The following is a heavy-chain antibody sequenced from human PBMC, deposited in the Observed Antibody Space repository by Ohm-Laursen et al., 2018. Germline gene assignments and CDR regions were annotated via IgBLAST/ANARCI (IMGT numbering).Heavy chain of an antibody. CDR2: INPGDGST. V-gene: IGHV1-46*01. CDR1: GYNFTSFY. J-gene: IGHJ2*01. Sequence: VASVKVSCKASGYNFTSFYIHWVRQAPGQGLEWMGMINPGDGSTNYAQNYRGRVTLTRDTSTSTIYMELRSLRFEDTAVYYCARDFWARYFDLWGRGTLLTVSS. D-gene: IGHD3-3*01. CDR3: ARDFWARYFDL.